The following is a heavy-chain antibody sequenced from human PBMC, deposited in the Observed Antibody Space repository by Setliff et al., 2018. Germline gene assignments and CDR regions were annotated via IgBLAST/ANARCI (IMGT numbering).Heavy chain of an antibody. CDR2: IRHDGNNK. V-gene: IGHV3-30*02. Sequence: GGSLRLSCVASGFTFSSYWMDWVRQAPGKGLEWVTFIRHDGNNKYYSDSVKGRFTISRDNSKDSMYLQMNNLGVGDTAVYYCAVGRRDGYNYPFDYWGQGTLVTVSS. D-gene: IGHD5-12*01. J-gene: IGHJ4*02. CDR1: GFTFSSYW. CDR3: AVGRRDGYNYPFDY.